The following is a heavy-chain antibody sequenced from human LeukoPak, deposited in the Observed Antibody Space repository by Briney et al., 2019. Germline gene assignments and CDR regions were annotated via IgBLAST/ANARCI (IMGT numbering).Heavy chain of an antibody. D-gene: IGHD3-9*01. V-gene: IGHV1-8*01. CDR1: GYTFTSCD. J-gene: IGHJ6*03. CDR2: RNPNSGNT. CDR3: ARDGHPTFYDIWTGYSGWDYYYYYMDV. Sequence: ASVKLSCNASGYTFTSCDINWVRQAPAQGLERMGWRNPNSGNTGYANNSQGRVTMTRNTSISTAYMELSSLRSEDTAVYYCARDGHPTFYDIWTGYSGWDYYYYYMDVWGKGTTVPISS.